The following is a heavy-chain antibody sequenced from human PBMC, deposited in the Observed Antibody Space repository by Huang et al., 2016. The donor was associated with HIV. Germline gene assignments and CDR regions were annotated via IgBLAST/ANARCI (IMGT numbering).Heavy chain of an antibody. CDR3: AKDAYDGEYNWFDP. D-gene: IGHD3-10*01. CDR2: ISYDGSNK. V-gene: IGHV3-30*18. Sequence: QVQLVESGGGVVQPGRSLRLSCAASGFTFSSYGMHWVRQAPGKGLEWVAVISYDGSNKYYADSVKGRFTISKDNSKNTLYLQMNSLRAEDTAVYYCAKDAYDGEYNWFDPWGQGTLVTVSS. CDR1: GFTFSSYG. J-gene: IGHJ5*02.